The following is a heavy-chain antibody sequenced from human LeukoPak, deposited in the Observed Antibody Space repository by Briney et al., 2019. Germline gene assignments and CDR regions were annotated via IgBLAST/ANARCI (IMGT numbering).Heavy chain of an antibody. CDR1: GGSISSYY. D-gene: IGHD6-19*01. Sequence: PSETLSLTCTVSGGSISSYYWSWIRQPPGKGLEWIGYIYYSGSTNYNPSLKSRVTISVDTSKNQFSLKLSSVTAADTAVYYCARRIAVAGTRAFDIWSQGTMVTVSS. CDR2: IYYSGST. V-gene: IGHV4-59*08. CDR3: ARRIAVAGTRAFDI. J-gene: IGHJ3*02.